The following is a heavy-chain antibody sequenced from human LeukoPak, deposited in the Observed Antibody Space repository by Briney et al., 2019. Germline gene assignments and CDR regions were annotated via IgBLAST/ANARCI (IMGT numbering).Heavy chain of an antibody. D-gene: IGHD2-2*01. CDR2: ISYDGSNK. CDR1: GFTFSSYA. V-gene: IGHV3-30*04. Sequence: AGGSLRLSCAASGFTFSSYAMHWVRQAPGKGLEWVAVISYDGSNKYYADSVKGRFTISRDNSKNTLYLQMNSLRAEDTAVYYCAKALLVVPADLFDYWGQGTLVTVSS. J-gene: IGHJ4*02. CDR3: AKALLVVPADLFDY.